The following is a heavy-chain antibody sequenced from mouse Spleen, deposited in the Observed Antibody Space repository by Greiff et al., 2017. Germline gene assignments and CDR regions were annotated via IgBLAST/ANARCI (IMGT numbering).Heavy chain of an antibody. V-gene: IGHV5-9*04. Sequence: EVKLMESGGGLVKLGGSLKLSCAASGFTFSSYAMSWVRQTPEKRLEWVATISSGGGNTYYPDSVKGRFTISRDNAKNTLYLQMSSLKSEDTAMYYCARRGTGYYFDYWGQGTTLTVSS. CDR1: GFTFSSYA. J-gene: IGHJ2*01. CDR3: ARRGTGYYFDY. CDR2: ISSGGGNT. D-gene: IGHD4-1*01.